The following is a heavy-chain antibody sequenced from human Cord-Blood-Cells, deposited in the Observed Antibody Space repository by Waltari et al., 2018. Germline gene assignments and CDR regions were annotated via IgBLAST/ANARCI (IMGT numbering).Heavy chain of an antibody. CDR3: ARDGRVPAAMRDAFDI. Sequence: QVQLQASGPGLVKPSETLSLTCTVSGGSISSYYRSWIRQPPRQGLGWIGYIYYSGSTNYNPSLKSRVTISVDTSKNQFSLKLSSVTAADTAVYYCARDGRVPAAMRDAFDIWGQGTMVTVSS. CDR1: GGSISSYY. V-gene: IGHV4-59*01. CDR2: IYYSGST. D-gene: IGHD2-2*01. J-gene: IGHJ3*02.